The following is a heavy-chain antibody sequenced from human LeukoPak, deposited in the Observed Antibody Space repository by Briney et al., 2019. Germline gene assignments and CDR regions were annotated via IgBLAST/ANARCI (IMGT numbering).Heavy chain of an antibody. CDR1: GFNFPSYW. D-gene: IGHD6-13*01. V-gene: IGHV5-51*01. CDR2: ILPGDSDT. J-gene: IGHJ6*03. CDR3: ARTAGIGYFYHMDV. Sequence: GESLKISCKGSGFNFPSYWIAWVRQMPGKGLEWIGVILPGDSDTRYRPSFQGQVTISADKSSSAAYLQWSSLKASDTAIYYCARTAGIGYFYHMDVWGKGITVTVSS.